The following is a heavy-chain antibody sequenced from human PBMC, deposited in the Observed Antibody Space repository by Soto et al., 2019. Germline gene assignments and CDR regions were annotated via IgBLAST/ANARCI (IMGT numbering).Heavy chain of an antibody. D-gene: IGHD4-17*01. CDR3: ARGGHDYGDAFDI. CDR1: GGTFSSYT. J-gene: IGHJ3*02. CDR2: IIPILGIA. Sequence: QVQLVQSGVEVKKPGSSVKVSCKASGGTFSSYTISWVRQAPGQGLEWMGRIIPILGIANYAQKFQGRVTXTXDXXTSTAYMELSSLRSEDTAVYYCARGGHDYGDAFDIWGQGTMVTVSS. V-gene: IGHV1-69*02.